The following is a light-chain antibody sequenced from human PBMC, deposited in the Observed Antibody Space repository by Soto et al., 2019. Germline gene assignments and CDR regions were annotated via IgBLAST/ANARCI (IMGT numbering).Light chain of an antibody. CDR3: QQYGNSPIT. CDR2: DAS. CDR1: QSINRY. J-gene: IGKJ5*01. V-gene: IGKV1-5*01. Sequence: DIQMTQSPLTLSASLGDRVTITCRASQSINRYLAWYQQKPGKAPQLLIYDASHLKSGVPSRFSGSGSGTDFTLTISSLLPEHFAVYYCQQYGNSPITFGQGTRLEIK.